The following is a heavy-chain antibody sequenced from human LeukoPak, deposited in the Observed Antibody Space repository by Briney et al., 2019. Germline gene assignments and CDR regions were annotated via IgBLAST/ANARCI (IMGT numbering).Heavy chain of an antibody. D-gene: IGHD3-16*02. Sequence: PSETLSLTCAVYGGSFSGYYWSWIRQPPGKGLGWIGEINHSGSTNYNPSLKSRVTISVDTSKNQFSLKLSSVTAADTAVYYCARPYVWGSYRYGFGYWGQGTLVTVSS. CDR3: ARPYVWGSYRYGFGY. V-gene: IGHV4-34*01. CDR2: INHSGST. J-gene: IGHJ4*02. CDR1: GGSFSGYY.